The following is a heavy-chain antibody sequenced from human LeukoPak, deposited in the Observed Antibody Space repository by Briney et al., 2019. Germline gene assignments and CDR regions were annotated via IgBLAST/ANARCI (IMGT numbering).Heavy chain of an antibody. CDR2: ISGSGGGT. V-gene: IGHV3-23*01. CDR1: LVASSVDA. J-gene: IGHJ4*02. CDR3: VNDLGRYRNNSFDY. Sequence: GGSLRLSCAASLVASSVDAMSWVRQAPEKGLEWVSTISGSGGGTYYADSVKGRFTISRDDYNNTLYLQMISLRNADAAVYYSVNDLGRYRNNSFDYWGQGTLVTVSS. D-gene: IGHD1-26*01.